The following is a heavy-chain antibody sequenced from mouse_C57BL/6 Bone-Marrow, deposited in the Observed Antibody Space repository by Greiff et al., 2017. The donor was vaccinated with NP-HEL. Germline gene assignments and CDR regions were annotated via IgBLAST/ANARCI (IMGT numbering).Heavy chain of an antibody. V-gene: IGHV1-81*01. CDR2: IYPRSGNT. CDR1: GYTFTSYG. Sequence: VKLVESGAELARPGASVKLSCKASGYTFTSYGISWVKQRTGQGLEWIGEIYPRSGNTYYNEKFKGKATLTADKSSSTAYMELRSLTSEDSAVYFCASRAIYDGYPDYWGQGTTLTVSS. CDR3: ASRAIYDGYPDY. D-gene: IGHD2-3*01. J-gene: IGHJ2*01.